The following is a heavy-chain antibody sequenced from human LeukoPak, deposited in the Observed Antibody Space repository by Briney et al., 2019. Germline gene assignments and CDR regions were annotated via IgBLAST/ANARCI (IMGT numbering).Heavy chain of an antibody. Sequence: SETLSLTCTVSGYSITSAYYWGWIRQPPGKGLEWIGSFFLKGSTYYNPSLKSRVTISVDTSKNQFSLKLSSVTAADTAVYYCARGGSWSGYSYGFYYYYYMDVWGKGTTVTVSS. CDR1: GYSITSAYY. CDR3: ARGGSWSGYSYGFYYYYYMDV. D-gene: IGHD5-18*01. J-gene: IGHJ6*03. CDR2: FFLKGST. V-gene: IGHV4-38-2*02.